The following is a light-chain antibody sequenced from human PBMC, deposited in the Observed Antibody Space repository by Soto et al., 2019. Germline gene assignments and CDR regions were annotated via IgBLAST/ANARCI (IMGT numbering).Light chain of an antibody. CDR3: QQRSNWIP. J-gene: IGKJ5*01. V-gene: IGKV3-11*01. Sequence: IVLTQSPATLSLSPGERATLSCRASQSVSSYLAWYQQKPGQAPRLLIYDASNRATGIPARFSGSGSGTDFTLTISSLEPEDFAVYYCQQRSNWIPFGQGRRLEIK. CDR2: DAS. CDR1: QSVSSY.